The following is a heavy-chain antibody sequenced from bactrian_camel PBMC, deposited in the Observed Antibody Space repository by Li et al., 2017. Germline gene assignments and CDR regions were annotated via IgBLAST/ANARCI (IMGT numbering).Heavy chain of an antibody. CDR2: IDHAGSS. D-gene: IGHD5*01. J-gene: IGHJ4*01. Sequence: QVQLVESGGGSVQTGGPLRLSCVVSGSTYATYCMAWFRQAPGKEREGVAAIDHAGSSTYTYSVMGRFTISKGNVKNTLYLQMNSLKPEDTAMYYCAARPISTVRNCNPSRFDYNYWGQGTQVTVS. V-gene: IGHV3S55*01. CDR1: GSTYATYC. CDR3: AARPISTVRNCNPSRFDYNY.